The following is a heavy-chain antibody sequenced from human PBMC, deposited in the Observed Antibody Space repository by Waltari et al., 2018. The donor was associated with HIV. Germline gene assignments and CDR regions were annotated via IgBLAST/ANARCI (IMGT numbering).Heavy chain of an antibody. D-gene: IGHD6-13*01. CDR3: AKSAEQQLVLYYFDY. CDR2: ISYDGSNK. CDR1: GFTFSSYG. Sequence: QVQLVESGGGVVQPGRSLRLSCAASGFTFSSYGMHWVRQAPGKGLEWVAVISYDGSNKYYADSVKGRFTISRDNSKNTLYLQMNSLRAEDTAVYYCAKSAEQQLVLYYFDYWGQGTLVTVSS. J-gene: IGHJ4*02. V-gene: IGHV3-30*18.